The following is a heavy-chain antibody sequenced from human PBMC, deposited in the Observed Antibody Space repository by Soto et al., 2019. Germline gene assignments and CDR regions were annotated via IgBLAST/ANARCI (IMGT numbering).Heavy chain of an antibody. J-gene: IGHJ6*03. CDR3: AKGWQLASYYYSYMDV. D-gene: IGHD6-6*01. Sequence: EVQLLESGGGLVQPGGSLRLSCAASGFTFSSYAMSWVRQAPGKGLEWVSAISGSGGSTYYADSVKGRFTISRDNSKNTLYLQMNSLRAEDTAVYYCAKGWQLASYYYSYMDVWGKGTTVTVSS. CDR2: ISGSGGST. CDR1: GFTFSSYA. V-gene: IGHV3-23*01.